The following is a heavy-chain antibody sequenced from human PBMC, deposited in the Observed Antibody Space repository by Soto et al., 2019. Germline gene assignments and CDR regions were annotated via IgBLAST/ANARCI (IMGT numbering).Heavy chain of an antibody. J-gene: IGHJ4*02. CDR2: ISGSGGTT. D-gene: IGHD3-3*01. Sequence: GGSLRLSCAASGFTFSSFTMSWVRQAPGKGLEWVSGISGSGGTTYYADSVKGRFTISRDNSKNTLYLQMHSLRAEDTATYYCARTRGQITIFDYWGPGTLVTVSS. CDR1: GFTFSSFT. V-gene: IGHV3-23*01. CDR3: ARTRGQITIFDY.